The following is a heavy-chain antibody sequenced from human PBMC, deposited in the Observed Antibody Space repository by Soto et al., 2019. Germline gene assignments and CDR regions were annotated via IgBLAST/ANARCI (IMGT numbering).Heavy chain of an antibody. CDR2: IWYDGSYK. J-gene: IGHJ4*02. Sequence: QVQLVESGGGVVQPGRSLRLSCAASGFTFSNFGMHWVRQAPGKGLEWVAVIWYDGSYKYYADSVKGRFTISRDNSKNTVYLQINSLRAEDTAVYSCARASPQPEPYDFDYWGQGTLVTLSS. CDR3: ARASPQPEPYDFDY. CDR1: GFTFSNFG. D-gene: IGHD3-16*01. V-gene: IGHV3-33*01.